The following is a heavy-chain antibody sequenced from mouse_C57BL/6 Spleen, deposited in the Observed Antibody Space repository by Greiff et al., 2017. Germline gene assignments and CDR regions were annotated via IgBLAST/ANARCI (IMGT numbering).Heavy chain of an antibody. CDR2: IWWDDDQ. J-gene: IGHJ2*01. Sequence: QVTLKVSGPGILQPSQTLSLTCSFSGFSLSTFGMGVGWIRQPSGKGLEWLAHIWWDDDQYYNPALKSRLTISKDTSKNQVFLKIANVDTADTATYYCARIDYGYDVRPYYFDYWGQGTTLTVSS. CDR1: GFSLSTFGMG. D-gene: IGHD2-2*01. CDR3: ARIDYGYDVRPYYFDY. V-gene: IGHV8-8*01.